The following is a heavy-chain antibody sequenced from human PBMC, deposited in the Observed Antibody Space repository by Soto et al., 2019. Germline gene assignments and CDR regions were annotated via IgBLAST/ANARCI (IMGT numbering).Heavy chain of an antibody. Sequence: QMQLVESGGGVVQPGRSLRLSCAASGFTFSIYGMHWVRQAPGKGLEWVAFMSYDGSNKFYADSVKGRFTISRDNSENTLYLQMNSLRAEDTAVYYCVKLGGIDGYLPLDYWGQGTLVTVSS. J-gene: IGHJ4*02. CDR1: GFTFSIYG. V-gene: IGHV3-30*18. CDR2: MSYDGSNK. D-gene: IGHD6-13*01. CDR3: VKLGGIDGYLPLDY.